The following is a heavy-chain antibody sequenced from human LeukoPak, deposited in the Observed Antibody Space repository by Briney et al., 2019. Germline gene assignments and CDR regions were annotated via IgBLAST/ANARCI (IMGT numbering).Heavy chain of an antibody. J-gene: IGHJ4*02. CDR3: ARWAYSTDWYQYFDK. V-gene: IGHV4-59*08. Sequence: SETLSLTCAVYGGSFSGYYWTWIRQPPGAGLEWIEYIYYCGSTNYNPSLKSRVTISVDTSKNQFSLKLSSVTAADTAVYYCARWAYSTDWYQYFDKWGQGTLVTVSS. CDR1: GGSFSGYY. D-gene: IGHD6-19*01. CDR2: IYYCGST.